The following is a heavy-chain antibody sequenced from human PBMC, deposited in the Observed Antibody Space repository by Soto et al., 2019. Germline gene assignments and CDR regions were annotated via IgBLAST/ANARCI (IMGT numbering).Heavy chain of an antibody. J-gene: IGHJ3*02. CDR3: ARDQMPGVGAFDI. V-gene: IGHV1-3*01. CDR2: INAGNGNT. Sequence: SVKVSCKASGYTFTSYAMHWVRQAPVQRLEWMGWINAGNGNTKYSQKFQGRVTITRDTSASTAYMELSSLRSEDTAVYYCARDQMPGVGAFDIWGQGTMVTVSS. D-gene: IGHD2-2*01. CDR1: GYTFTSYA.